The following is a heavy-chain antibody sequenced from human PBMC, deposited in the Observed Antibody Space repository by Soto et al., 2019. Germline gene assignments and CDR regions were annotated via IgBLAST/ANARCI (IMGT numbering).Heavy chain of an antibody. V-gene: IGHV3-66*01. CDR2: IYSGGST. CDR1: GLTVSSNH. CDR3: ARDRDGLDY. Sequence: EVQLVESGGGLVQPGGSLRLSCAASGLTVSSNHMSWVRQAPGRGLEWVSVIYSGGSTHNADSVKGRFTISRDNSKNTLYLQMNSLRVEDTAVYYCARDRDGLDYWGQGTLVTVSS. J-gene: IGHJ4*02.